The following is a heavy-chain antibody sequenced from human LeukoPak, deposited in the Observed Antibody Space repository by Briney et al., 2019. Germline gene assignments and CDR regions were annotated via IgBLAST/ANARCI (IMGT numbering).Heavy chain of an antibody. CDR2: ISSSSSYI. CDR3: AKDGAGWDYYYYYGMDV. Sequence: PGGSLRLSCAASGFTFSSYSMNWVRQAPGKGLEWVSSISSSSSYIYYADSVKGRFTISRDNAKNSLYLQMNSLRAEDTAVYYCAKDGAGWDYYYYYGMDVWGQGTTVTVSS. V-gene: IGHV3-21*04. J-gene: IGHJ6*02. CDR1: GFTFSSYS. D-gene: IGHD6-19*01.